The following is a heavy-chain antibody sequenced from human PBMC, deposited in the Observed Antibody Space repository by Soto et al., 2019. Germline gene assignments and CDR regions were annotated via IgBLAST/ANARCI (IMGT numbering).Heavy chain of an antibody. Sequence: QVQLVQSGAEVKKPGSSVKVSCKASGGTFSSYAIRWVRQAPGQGLEWMGGIIPIIGTANYAQKFQSRVTINAEESTSAASVGMSSLRSEDTTVYYCARGYGGNAFDIWGQGTMVTVAS. D-gene: IGHD2-15*01. CDR2: IIPIIGTA. J-gene: IGHJ3*02. CDR1: GGTFSSYA. CDR3: ARGYGGNAFDI. V-gene: IGHV1-69*01.